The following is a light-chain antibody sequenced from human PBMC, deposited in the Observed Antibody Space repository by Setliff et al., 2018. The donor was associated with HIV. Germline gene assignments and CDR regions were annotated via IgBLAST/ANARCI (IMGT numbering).Light chain of an antibody. CDR2: EVS. CDR3: SSYTTTGTYV. CDR1: SSDIGSYQR. V-gene: IGLV2-18*02. Sequence: QSALTQPPSVSGSPGQSVTISRTGTSSDIGSYQRVSWYQQSPGTAPKLMIYEVSYRPSGVPDRFSGSKSGNTASLTISGLQAEDEADYYCSSYTTTGTYVFGSGTKVTVL. J-gene: IGLJ1*01.